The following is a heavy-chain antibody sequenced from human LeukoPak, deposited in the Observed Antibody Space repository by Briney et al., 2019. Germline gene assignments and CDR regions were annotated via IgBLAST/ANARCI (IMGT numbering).Heavy chain of an antibody. J-gene: IGHJ4*02. CDR1: GFTFSSYS. CDR2: IWYDGSNK. D-gene: IGHD4-17*01. CDR3: ARGFIYGDHYFDY. V-gene: IGHV3-33*01. Sequence: GRSLRLSCAASGFTFSSYSMHWVRQAPGKGLEWVAVIWYDGSNKYYADSVKGRFTISRDNSKNTLYLQMNSLRAEDTAVYYCARGFIYGDHYFDYWGQGTLVTVSS.